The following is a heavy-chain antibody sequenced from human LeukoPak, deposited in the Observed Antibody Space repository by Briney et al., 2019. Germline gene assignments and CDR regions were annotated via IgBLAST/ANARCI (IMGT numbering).Heavy chain of an antibody. CDR3: ARDRPSGEAFDI. D-gene: IGHD1-26*01. CDR1: RGTFSSYA. CDR2: IIPILGIA. Sequence: SVKVSCKASRGTFSSYAISWVRQAPGQGLEWMGRIIPILGIANYAQKFQGRVTITADKSTSTAYMELSSLRSEDTAVYYCARDRPSGEAFDIWGQGTMVTVSS. J-gene: IGHJ3*02. V-gene: IGHV1-69*04.